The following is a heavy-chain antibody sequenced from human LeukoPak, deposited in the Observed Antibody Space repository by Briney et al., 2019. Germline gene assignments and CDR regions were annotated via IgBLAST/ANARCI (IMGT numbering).Heavy chain of an antibody. V-gene: IGHV3-30*02. CDR2: IRYDGSNK. D-gene: IGHD1-26*01. CDR3: AKNPGGATLYFDY. Sequence: GGSLSLSCAASGFTFSSYGMHWVRQAPGKGLEWVAFIRYDGSNKYYADSVKGRFTISRDNSKNTLYLQMNSLRAEDTAVYYCAKNPGGATLYFDYWGQGTLVTVSS. CDR1: GFTFSSYG. J-gene: IGHJ4*02.